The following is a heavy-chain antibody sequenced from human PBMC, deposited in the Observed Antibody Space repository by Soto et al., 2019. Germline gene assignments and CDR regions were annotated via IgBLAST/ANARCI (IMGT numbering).Heavy chain of an antibody. J-gene: IGHJ6*02. CDR3: PRASRAAAYAAYYGMDV. V-gene: IGHV1-69*12. Sequence: QVQLVQSGAEVKKPGSSVKVSCKASGGTFSSYAISWVRQAPGQGLEWMGGIIPIFGTANYAQKFQGRVRITADQSTSTAYMELSSLGSEHTAGYYCPRASRAAAYAAYYGMDVWGQGSKVTVSS. CDR1: GGTFSSYA. CDR2: IIPIFGTA. D-gene: IGHD6-13*01.